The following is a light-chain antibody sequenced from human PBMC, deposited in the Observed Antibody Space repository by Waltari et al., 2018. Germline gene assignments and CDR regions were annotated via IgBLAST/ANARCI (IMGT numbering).Light chain of an antibody. V-gene: IGKV1-NL1*01. CDR3: QQYYDVILT. J-gene: IGKJ4*01. Sequence: DIQMTQSPSSLSASVGDRVTITCRASHGISNSLAWYQQYPGQAPKLLVFGTSRLQSGVPSRFSCRGSGTDYSLTISSLQPEDFGTYYCQQYYDVILTFGGGTKVE. CDR2: GTS. CDR1: HGISNS.